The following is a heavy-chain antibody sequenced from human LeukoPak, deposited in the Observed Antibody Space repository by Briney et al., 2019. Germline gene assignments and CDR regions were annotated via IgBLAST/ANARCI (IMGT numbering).Heavy chain of an antibody. J-gene: IGHJ4*02. V-gene: IGHV4-59*11. CDR2: IYYTGSA. CDR1: GGSISSHY. CDR3: ARDSRSLGVTTVTRPFDY. D-gene: IGHD4-17*01. Sequence: SETLSLTCTVSGGSISSHYWSWIRQPPGKGLEWIGYIYYTGSADYNPSLKSRVTVSIDTSRNQFSLHLGSVTASDTAVYYCARDSRSLGVTTVTRPFDYWGQGTLVTVSS.